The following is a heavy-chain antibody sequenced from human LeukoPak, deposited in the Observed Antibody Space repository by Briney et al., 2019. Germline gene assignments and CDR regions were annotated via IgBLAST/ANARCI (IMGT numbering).Heavy chain of an antibody. CDR3: ARGRDTAMVLLDY. J-gene: IGHJ4*02. D-gene: IGHD5-18*01. CDR1: GGSFSGYY. Sequence: PSETLSLTCAVYGGSFSGYYWSWIRQPPGKGLEWIGEINHSGSTNYNPSLKSRVTISVDTSKNQFSLKLSSVTVADTAVYYCARGRDTAMVLLDYWGQGTLVTVSS. CDR2: INHSGST. V-gene: IGHV4-34*01.